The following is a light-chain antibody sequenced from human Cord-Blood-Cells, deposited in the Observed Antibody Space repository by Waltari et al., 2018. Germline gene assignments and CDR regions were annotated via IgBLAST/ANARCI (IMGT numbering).Light chain of an antibody. CDR1: SSDVGSYNL. CDR2: EGS. J-gene: IGLJ2*01. CDR3: CSYAGSSTLV. Sequence: QSALTQPASVSGSPGQSITISCTGTSSDVGSYNLFSWYQQHPRKAPKLMIYEGSKRPSGVSNRFSGSKSGNTASLTISGLQAEDEADYYCCSYAGSSTLVFGGGTKLTVL. V-gene: IGLV2-23*01.